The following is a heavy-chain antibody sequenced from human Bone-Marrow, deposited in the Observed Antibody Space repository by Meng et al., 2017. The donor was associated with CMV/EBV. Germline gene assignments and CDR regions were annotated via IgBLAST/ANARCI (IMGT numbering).Heavy chain of an antibody. CDR1: GGSFSGYY. V-gene: IGHV4-34*01. CDR3: ARDLIVVVPAAIPRYYYYGMDV. J-gene: IGHJ6*02. D-gene: IGHD2-2*02. Sequence: SETLSLTCAVYGGSFSGYYWSWIRQPPGKGLEWIGEINHSGSTNYNPSLKSRVTISVDTSKNQFSLKLSSVTAADTAVYYCARDLIVVVPAAIPRYYYYGMDVWGQGTTVTVSS. CDR2: INHSGST.